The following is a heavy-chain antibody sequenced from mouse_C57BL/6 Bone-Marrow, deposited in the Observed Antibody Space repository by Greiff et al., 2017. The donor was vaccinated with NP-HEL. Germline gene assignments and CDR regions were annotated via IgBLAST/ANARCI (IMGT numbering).Heavy chain of an antibody. CDR3: ERKGEYYYGSRYFYY. Sequence: QVQLQQPGTELVKPGASVKLSCKASGYTFTSYWMHWVKQRPGQGLEWIGNINPSNGGTNYNEKFKSKATLTVEKSSSTAYMQLSSLTSEDSAVYYCERKGEYYYGSRYFYYWGPGTTLTVSS. CDR1: GYTFTSYW. CDR2: INPSNGGT. V-gene: IGHV1-53*01. D-gene: IGHD1-1*01. J-gene: IGHJ2*01.